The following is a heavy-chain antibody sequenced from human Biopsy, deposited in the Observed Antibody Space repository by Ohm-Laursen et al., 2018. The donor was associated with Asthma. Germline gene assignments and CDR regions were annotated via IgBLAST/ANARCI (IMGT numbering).Heavy chain of an antibody. CDR1: GFTFDDYA. J-gene: IGHJ4*02. CDR3: AKGEWELLEANFDY. V-gene: IGHV3-9*01. Sequence: SLRLSCAASGFTFDDYAMHWVRQAPGKGLEWVSGISWNSGSIGYADSVKGRFTISRDNAKNSLYLQMNSLRAEDTALYYCAKGEWELLEANFDYWGQGTRVTVSS. D-gene: IGHD1-26*01. CDR2: ISWNSGSI.